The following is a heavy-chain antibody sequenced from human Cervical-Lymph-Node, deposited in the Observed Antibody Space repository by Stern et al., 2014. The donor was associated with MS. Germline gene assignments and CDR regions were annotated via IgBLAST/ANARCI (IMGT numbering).Heavy chain of an antibody. CDR3: AKDLEMATHYYYYGMDV. Sequence: VQLVESGGGVVQPGRSLRLSCAASGFTFSSYGMHWVRQAPGKGLEWGAVISYDGSNKYYADSVKGRFTISRDNSKNTLYLQMNSLRAEDTAVYYCAKDLEMATHYYYYGMDVWGQGTTVTVSS. CDR1: GFTFSSYG. CDR2: ISYDGSNK. D-gene: IGHD5-24*01. V-gene: IGHV3-30*18. J-gene: IGHJ6*02.